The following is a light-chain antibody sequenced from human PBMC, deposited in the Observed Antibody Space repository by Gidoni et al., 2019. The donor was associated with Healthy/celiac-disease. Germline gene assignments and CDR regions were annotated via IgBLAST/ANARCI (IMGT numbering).Light chain of an antibody. Sequence: EIVLTQSPGTLSLSPWERATLSCRASQSVSSSYLTWYQQKPGQAPRLLIYGASSRATGIPDRFSGSGSGTDFTLTISRLEPEDCAVYYCQQYGSLSWTFGQGTKVEIK. CDR2: GAS. V-gene: IGKV3-20*01. CDR1: QSVSSSY. J-gene: IGKJ1*01. CDR3: QQYGSLSWT.